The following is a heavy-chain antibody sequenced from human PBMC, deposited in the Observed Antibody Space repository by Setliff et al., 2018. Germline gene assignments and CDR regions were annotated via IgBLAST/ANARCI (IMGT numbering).Heavy chain of an antibody. J-gene: IGHJ6*02. Sequence: LRLSCTASGFTFSNAWMSWVRQAPGKGLEWVGRIKRITDSGTTDHAAPVKGRFTVSRDDSVSTLYLQMNSLKTEDTAVYYCTTSPISSGWHSNFDYNMDVWGQGTTVTVSS. CDR3: TTSPISSGWHSNFDYNMDV. V-gene: IGHV3-15*01. CDR2: IKRITDSGTT. CDR1: GFTFSNAW. D-gene: IGHD6-19*01.